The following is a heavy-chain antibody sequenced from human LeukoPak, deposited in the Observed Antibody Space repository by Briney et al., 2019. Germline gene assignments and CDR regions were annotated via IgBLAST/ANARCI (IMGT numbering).Heavy chain of an antibody. CDR1: GFTFSDYY. CDR2: ISSSGSTI. J-gene: IGHJ6*02. CDR3: TSTAYYYGMDV. V-gene: IGHV3-11*01. Sequence: GGSLRLSCAASGFTFSDYYMSWIRQAPGKGLEWVSYISSSGSTIYYADSVKGRFTISRDNAKNSLYLQMNSLRAEDTAVYYCTSTAYYYGMDVWGQGTTVTVSS.